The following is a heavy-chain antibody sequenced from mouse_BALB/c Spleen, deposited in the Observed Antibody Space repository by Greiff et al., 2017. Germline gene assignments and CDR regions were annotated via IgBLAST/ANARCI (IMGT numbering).Heavy chain of an antibody. CDR2: ISYSGST. CDR3: ARGKVRRGDYFDY. V-gene: IGHV3-2*02. CDR1: GYSITSDYA. J-gene: IGHJ2*01. D-gene: IGHD2-14*01. Sequence: EVKLVESGPGLVKPSQSLSLTCTVTGYSITSDYAWNWIRQFPGNKLEWMGYISYSGSTSYNPSLKSRISITRDTSKNQFFLQLNSVTTEDTATYYCARGKVRRGDYFDYWGQGTTLTVSS.